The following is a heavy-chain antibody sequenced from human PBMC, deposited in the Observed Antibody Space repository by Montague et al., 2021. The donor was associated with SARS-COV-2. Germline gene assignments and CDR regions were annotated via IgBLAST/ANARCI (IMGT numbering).Heavy chain of an antibody. Sequence: YLRLSCAASGFTFSSYAMHWVRQAPGKGLEWVAVISYDGSNKYYADSVKGRFTISRDNSKNTLYLQMNSLRAEDTAVYYCAREARYFDWLPSLYYYYGMDVWGQGTTVTVSS. CDR2: ISYDGSNK. V-gene: IGHV3-30-3*01. J-gene: IGHJ6*02. D-gene: IGHD3-9*01. CDR1: GFTFSSYA. CDR3: AREARYFDWLPSLYYYYGMDV.